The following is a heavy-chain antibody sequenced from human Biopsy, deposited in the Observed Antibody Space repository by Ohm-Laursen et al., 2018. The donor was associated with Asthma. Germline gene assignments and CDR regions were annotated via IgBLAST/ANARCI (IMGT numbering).Heavy chain of an antibody. CDR2: IYHRGNT. V-gene: IGHV4-31*03. Sequence: TLSLTCCVSGYSISNGGYYWTWVRQRPGKGLEWIGNIYHRGNTKYNPSLKSRLSFSVDTSKNQFSLSLTSVTAADTAVYYCARTTYGDDGFDPWGQGTLVTVSS. CDR3: ARTTYGDDGFDP. CDR1: GYSISNGGYY. D-gene: IGHD4-17*01. J-gene: IGHJ5*02.